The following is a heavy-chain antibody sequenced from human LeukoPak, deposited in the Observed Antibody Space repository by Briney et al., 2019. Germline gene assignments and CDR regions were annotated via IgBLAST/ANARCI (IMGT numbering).Heavy chain of an antibody. CDR2: ISGDSTYI. D-gene: IGHD1-1*01. J-gene: IGHJ4*02. V-gene: IGHV3-21*01. Sequence: GGSLRLSCAASGFTFASYSMNWVRQAPGKGLEWASSISGDSTYIYNAGSVKGRFTISRDNAQASLCLQMISLRADDTAVYYCARVSGRLERQSDLDYWGQGTLVIVSS. CDR1: GFTFASYS. CDR3: ARVSGRLERQSDLDY.